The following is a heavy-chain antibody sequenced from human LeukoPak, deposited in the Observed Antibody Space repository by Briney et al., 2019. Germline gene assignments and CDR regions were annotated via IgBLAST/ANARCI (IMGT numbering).Heavy chain of an antibody. J-gene: IGHJ4*02. CDR2: INPSGGST. CDR3: ARDTAGGGATDY. V-gene: IGHV1-46*01. D-gene: IGHD1-26*01. Sequence: ASVKVSCKASGYTFTSYYMHWVRQAPGQGLEWMGIINPSGGSTSYAQKFQGRVTMTRDPSTSTVYMELSSLRSEDTAVYYCARDTAGGGATDYWGQGTLVTVSS. CDR1: GYTFTSYY.